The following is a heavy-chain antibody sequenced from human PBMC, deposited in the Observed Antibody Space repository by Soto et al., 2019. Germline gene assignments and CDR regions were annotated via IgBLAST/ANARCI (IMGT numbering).Heavy chain of an antibody. Sequence: GGSLRLSCAASGFTFSSYAMHWVRQAPGKVLDYVSVISSNGGSTYYANSVKGSFPISRDNSLNTLYLQMNNLGAEDTAVYYCAKSAPAAAGTGPFDYWGQGTLVTVSS. CDR3: AKSAPAAAGTGPFDY. CDR2: ISSNGGST. V-gene: IGHV3-64*01. CDR1: GFTFSSYA. J-gene: IGHJ4*02. D-gene: IGHD6-13*01.